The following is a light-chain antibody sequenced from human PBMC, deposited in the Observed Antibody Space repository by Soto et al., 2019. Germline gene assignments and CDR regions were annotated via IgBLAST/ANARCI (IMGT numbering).Light chain of an antibody. CDR2: GTS. Sequence: EIVMTQSPATLSVSPGERATLFCRASQSISSNLAWYQQKPGQAPRLLIYGTSTRATGIAARFSGSGSGTEFTLTISSLQSEDCGIYYCQQYNNWPPLTFGGGTKVEIK. V-gene: IGKV3-15*01. J-gene: IGKJ4*01. CDR1: QSISSN. CDR3: QQYNNWPPLT.